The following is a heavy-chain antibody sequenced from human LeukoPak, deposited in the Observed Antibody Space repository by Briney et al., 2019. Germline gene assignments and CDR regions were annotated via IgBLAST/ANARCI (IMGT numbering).Heavy chain of an antibody. CDR2: INSHGSST. V-gene: IGHV3-74*01. CDR1: GFTFSSYW. D-gene: IGHD3-3*01. J-gene: IGHJ4*02. Sequence: GGSLRLSCAASGFTFSSYWMHWVRQAPGKGLVWVSRINSHGSSTSYADSVKGRFTISRDNAKNTLYLQMNSLRAEDTAVYYCARGHRGAIFDYWGQGTLVTVSS. CDR3: ARGHRGAIFDY.